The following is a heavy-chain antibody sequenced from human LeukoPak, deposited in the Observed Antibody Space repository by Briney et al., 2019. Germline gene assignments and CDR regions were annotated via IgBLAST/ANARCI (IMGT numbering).Heavy chain of an antibody. Sequence: GGSLRLSCAASGFTFSNYGMNWVRQAPGKGLEWVSGITGRGENTYYADSVKGRFTISRDNSKNTLHLQMNSLRAEDAAIYYCARDRRLASFDYGGQGTLVTVSS. D-gene: IGHD6-25*01. V-gene: IGHV3-23*01. CDR3: ARDRRLASFDY. CDR1: GFTFSNYG. J-gene: IGHJ4*02. CDR2: ITGRGENT.